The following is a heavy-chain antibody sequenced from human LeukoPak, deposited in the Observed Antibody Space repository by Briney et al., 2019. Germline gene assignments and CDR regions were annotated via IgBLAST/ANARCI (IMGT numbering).Heavy chain of an antibody. J-gene: IGHJ4*02. CDR2: IYYSGST. Sequence: SETLSLTCSVSGGSISSGSYYWGWIRQPPGKGLEWIGSIYYSGSTYYNPSLKSRVTISVDTSKNQFSLKLSSVTAADTAVYYCARPHSSSWREIDYWGQGTLVTVSS. V-gene: IGHV4-39*07. CDR3: ARPHSSSWREIDY. CDR1: GGSISSGSYY. D-gene: IGHD6-13*01.